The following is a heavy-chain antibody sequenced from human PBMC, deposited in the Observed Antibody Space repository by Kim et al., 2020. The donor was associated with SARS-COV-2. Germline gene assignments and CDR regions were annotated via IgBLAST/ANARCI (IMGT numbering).Heavy chain of an antibody. CDR3: ARDYCSGGSCYDLFDY. Sequence: KFQGRVTMTRDTATSTVYMELSSLRSEDTAVYYCARDYCSGGSCYDLFDYWGQGTLVTVSS. V-gene: IGHV1-46*01. J-gene: IGHJ4*02. D-gene: IGHD2-15*01.